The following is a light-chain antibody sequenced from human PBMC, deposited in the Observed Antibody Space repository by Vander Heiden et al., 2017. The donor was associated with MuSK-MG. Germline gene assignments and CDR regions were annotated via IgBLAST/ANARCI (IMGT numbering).Light chain of an antibody. CDR3: CSYTTANNLEMI. V-gene: IGLV2-14*01. Sequence: QSALTQPASVSGSPGQSITISCTGRSSDVGYSNYVSWYQQRPGKAQQLMIWVGSDRHSGVSNRFSCSKSDNTASLTLSRLQAEDEAEYDYCSYTTANNLEMIFGGGTKLTVL. CDR2: VGS. J-gene: IGLJ2*01. CDR1: SSDVGYSNY.